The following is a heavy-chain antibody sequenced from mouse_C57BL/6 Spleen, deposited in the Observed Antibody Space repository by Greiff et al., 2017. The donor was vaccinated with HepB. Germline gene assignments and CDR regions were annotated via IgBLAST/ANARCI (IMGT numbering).Heavy chain of an antibody. CDR2: IYPRSGNT. J-gene: IGHJ2*01. CDR1: GYTFTSYG. V-gene: IGHV1-81*01. D-gene: IGHD2-5*01. CDR3: ARPPYYSNPDY. Sequence: VKLVESGAELARPGASVKLSCKASGYTFTSYGISWVKQRTGQGLEWIGEIYPRSGNTYYNEKFKGKATLTADKSSSTAYMELRSLTSEDSAVYFCARPPYYSNPDYWGQGTTLTVSS.